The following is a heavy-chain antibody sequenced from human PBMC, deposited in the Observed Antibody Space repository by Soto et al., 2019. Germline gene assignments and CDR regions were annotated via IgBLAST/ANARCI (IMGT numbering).Heavy chain of an antibody. Sequence: GGSLRLSCAGSGFIFGDYAMHWVRQAPGKGLEWVSGISYNSVSIGYADSVKGRFTISRDNARNSVYMQMDSLRAGDTAVYFCARVGRYGWDFDHWGQGTLVTVSS. D-gene: IGHD5-18*01. CDR2: ISYNSVSI. J-gene: IGHJ4*02. V-gene: IGHV3-9*01. CDR1: GFIFGDYA. CDR3: ARVGRYGWDFDH.